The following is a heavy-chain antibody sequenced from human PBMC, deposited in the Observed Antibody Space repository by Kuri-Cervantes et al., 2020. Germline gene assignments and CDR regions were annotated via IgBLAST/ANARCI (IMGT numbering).Heavy chain of an antibody. Sequence: GGSLRLSCAASGFTFSSYWMHWVRQAPGKGLVWVSRINSDGSSTSYADSVKGRFTISRDNAKNSLYLQMNSLRAEDTAVYYCARVRVQGVRKAGFDPWGQGTLVTVSS. CDR1: GFTFSSYW. V-gene: IGHV3-74*01. J-gene: IGHJ5*02. D-gene: IGHD3-10*01. CDR2: INSDGSST. CDR3: ARVRVQGVRKAGFDP.